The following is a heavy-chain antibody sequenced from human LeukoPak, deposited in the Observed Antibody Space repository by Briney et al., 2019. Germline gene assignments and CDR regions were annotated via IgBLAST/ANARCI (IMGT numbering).Heavy chain of an antibody. J-gene: IGHJ4*02. V-gene: IGHV4-59*01. CDR2: IYYSGST. D-gene: IGHD4-17*01. Sequence: SETLSLTCTVSGASINSYYWSWIRQPPGKGLEWIGYIYYSGSTNYNPSLKSRVTISVDTSKNQFSLKLSSVTAADTAVYYCASYGDYVGFDYWGQGTLVTVSS. CDR3: ASYGDYVGFDY. CDR1: GASINSYY.